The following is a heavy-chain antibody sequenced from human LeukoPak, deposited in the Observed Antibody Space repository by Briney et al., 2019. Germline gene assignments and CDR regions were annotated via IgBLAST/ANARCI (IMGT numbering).Heavy chain of an antibody. CDR3: VGSTAGAHYGSGSGADY. V-gene: IGHV4-30-2*01. CDR1: GGSISSGGYY. CDR2: IYHSGST. Sequence: SETLSLTCTVSGGSISSGGYYWSWIRQPPGKGLEWIGYIYHSGSTYYNPSLKSRVTISVDTSKNQFSLKLSSVTAADTAVYYCVGSTAGAHYGSGSGADYWGQGTLVTVSS. J-gene: IGHJ4*02. D-gene: IGHD3-10*01.